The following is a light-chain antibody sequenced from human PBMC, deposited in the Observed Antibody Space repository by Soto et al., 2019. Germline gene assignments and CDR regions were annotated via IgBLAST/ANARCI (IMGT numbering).Light chain of an antibody. J-gene: IGKJ5*01. Sequence: EIVMPCSLGTLSFAPLEIGVISVRRSQSVSSSYLAWYQQKPGQAPRLLIYGASSRATGILDRFSGSGSGTDFTLTISRLEPEDFAVYYCQQYGTSPITCGKGTRLEIK. V-gene: IGKV3-20*01. CDR3: QQYGTSPIT. CDR2: GAS. CDR1: QSVSSSY.